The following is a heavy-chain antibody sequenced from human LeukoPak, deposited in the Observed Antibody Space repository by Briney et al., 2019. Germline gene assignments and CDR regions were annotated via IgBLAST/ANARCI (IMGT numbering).Heavy chain of an antibody. D-gene: IGHD3-10*01. V-gene: IGHV1-8*01. CDR1: GYTFTSYD. CDR2: MNPNSGNT. Sequence: GASVKVSCKASGYTFTSYDINWVRRATGQGLEWTGWMNPNSGNTGYAQKFQGGVTMTRNTSISTAYMELSSLRSEDTAVYYCARGQERYYGSGDFDYWGQGTLVTVSS. J-gene: IGHJ4*02. CDR3: ARGQERYYGSGDFDY.